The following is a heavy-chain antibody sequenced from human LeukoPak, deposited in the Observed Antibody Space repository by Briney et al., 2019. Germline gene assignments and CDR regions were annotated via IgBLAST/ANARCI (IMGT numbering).Heavy chain of an antibody. CDR1: GFNFNVYA. Sequence: PGGSLRLSCGASGFNFNVYAMSWVRQSPGKGLEWVSSISGSGDLTFYADSVKGRFTISRDNSKNTLYLQMNSLRVADTAVYYCAKDRPNYYHNNGHYYRQNGDYWGQGTLVTVSS. J-gene: IGHJ4*02. D-gene: IGHD3-22*01. V-gene: IGHV3-23*01. CDR2: ISGSGDLT. CDR3: AKDRPNYYHNNGHYYRQNGDY.